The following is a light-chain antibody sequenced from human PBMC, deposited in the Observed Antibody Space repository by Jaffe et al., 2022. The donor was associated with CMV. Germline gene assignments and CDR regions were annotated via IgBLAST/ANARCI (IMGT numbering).Light chain of an antibody. CDR2: KTS. J-gene: IGKJ2*01. CDR1: QSIVSW. CDR3: QQYSTYPYT. Sequence: DIQMTQSPSTLSASVGDRVTITCRASQSIVSWLAWYQQKPGKAPKLLIYKTSNLESGVPSRFSGSGSGTEFTLTISSLRPDDFATYHCQQYSTYPYTFGQGTKLEIK. V-gene: IGKV1-5*03.